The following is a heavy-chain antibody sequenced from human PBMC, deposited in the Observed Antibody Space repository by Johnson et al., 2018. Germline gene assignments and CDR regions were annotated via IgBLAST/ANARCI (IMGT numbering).Heavy chain of an antibody. CDR3: EKDRYSSGREYFQH. V-gene: IGHV3-30*18. CDR2: ISYDGSNK. D-gene: IGHD6-19*01. CDR1: GFTFSSYA. Sequence: QVQLVQSGGGVVQXGRSLRLSCAASGFTFSSYAMHWVRQAPGKGLEWVAVISYDGSNKYYADSVKGRFTISRDKSKNTLYLQMNSLRAEDTDVYYCEKDRYSSGREYFQHWGQGTLVTVSS. J-gene: IGHJ1*01.